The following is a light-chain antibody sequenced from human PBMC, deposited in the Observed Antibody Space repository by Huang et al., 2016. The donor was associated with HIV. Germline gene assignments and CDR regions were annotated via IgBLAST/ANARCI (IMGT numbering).Light chain of an antibody. CDR1: QSISNGY. CDR2: AAA. Sequence: DIVLTQSPGTLSLSPGERATLSCRASQSISNGYLAWYQQTPGQAPRLLMYAAATRPTGIPDKCSGSGAGTDFALTISRLEPEDFAVYYCQHYGGSSRTFGEGTKVEIK. J-gene: IGKJ4*01. CDR3: QHYGGSSRT. V-gene: IGKV3-20*01.